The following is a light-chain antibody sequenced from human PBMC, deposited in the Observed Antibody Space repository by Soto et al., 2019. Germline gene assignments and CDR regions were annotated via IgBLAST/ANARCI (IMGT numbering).Light chain of an antibody. CDR2: AAS. Sequence: DIQMTQSPSSLSASVGDRVTITCRASQSISSFLNWYQQKPGKAPKLLIYAASTLQSEVPSRFSGSGSGTDFTLIISSLQPEDFATYYCQQSYNTPRTFGQGTKVDIK. CDR3: QQSYNTPRT. J-gene: IGKJ1*01. CDR1: QSISSF. V-gene: IGKV1-39*01.